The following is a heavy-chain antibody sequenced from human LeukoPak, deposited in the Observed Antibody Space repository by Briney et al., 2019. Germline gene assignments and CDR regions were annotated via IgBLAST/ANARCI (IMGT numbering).Heavy chain of an antibody. J-gene: IGHJ4*02. D-gene: IGHD6-13*01. CDR2: INHSGST. Sequence: PSETLSLTCAVYGGSFSGYYWSWIRQPPGKGLEWIGEINHSGSTNYNPSLKSRVTISVDTSKNQFSLKLSSVTAADTAVYYCARGSEGIAAAGSALDYWGQGTLVTASS. V-gene: IGHV4-34*01. CDR1: GGSFSGYY. CDR3: ARGSEGIAAAGSALDY.